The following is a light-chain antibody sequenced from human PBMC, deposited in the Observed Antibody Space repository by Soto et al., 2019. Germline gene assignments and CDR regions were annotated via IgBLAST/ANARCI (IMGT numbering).Light chain of an antibody. Sequence: EIVLTQSPGTLSSSPGERATLSCRASQSVSSSYLAWYQQKPGQAPRLLIYGASSRATGIPDRFSGSGSGTDLTLTISRLEPEDCAVYYCQQYGSSPRTFGQGTKVDIK. J-gene: IGKJ1*01. CDR3: QQYGSSPRT. CDR1: QSVSSSY. CDR2: GAS. V-gene: IGKV3-20*01.